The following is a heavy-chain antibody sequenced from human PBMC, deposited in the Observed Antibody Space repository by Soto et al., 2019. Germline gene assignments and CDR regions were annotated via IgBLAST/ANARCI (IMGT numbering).Heavy chain of an antibody. D-gene: IGHD3-10*01. V-gene: IGHV2-70*11. CDR2: IDWDDDK. CDR3: AREIGLLWFGEVGSDYYYYYMDV. J-gene: IGHJ6*03. Sequence: SGPTLVNPTQTLTLTCTFSGFSLSTSGMCVSWIRQPPGKALEWLARIDWDDDKYYSTSLKTRLTISKDTSKNQVVLTMTNMDPVDTATYYCAREIGLLWFGEVGSDYYYYYMDVWGKGTTVTVSS. CDR1: GFSLSTSGMC.